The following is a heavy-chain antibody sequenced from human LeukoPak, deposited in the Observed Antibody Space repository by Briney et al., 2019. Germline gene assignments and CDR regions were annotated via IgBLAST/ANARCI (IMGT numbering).Heavy chain of an antibody. CDR1: GGTISSNY. CDR3: ARVDCNGYFDL. CDR2: IFNSGST. D-gene: IGHD3-9*01. Sequence: PSETLSLTCTASGGTISSNYWNWIRQPPGKGLERIGDIFNSGSTNYTPSLKSRVTISGDTSKNHFSLQLSTVTAEDTAAYYCARVDCNGYFDLWGRGTLVTVSS. V-gene: IGHV4-59*12. J-gene: IGHJ2*01.